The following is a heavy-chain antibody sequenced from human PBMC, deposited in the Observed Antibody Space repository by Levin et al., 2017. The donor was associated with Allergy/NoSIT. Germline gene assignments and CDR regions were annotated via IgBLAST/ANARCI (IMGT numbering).Heavy chain of an antibody. CDR1: GFTFSNAW. Sequence: GGSLRLSCAASGFTFSNAWMSWVRQAPGKGLEWVGRIKSKTDGGTIEYAAPVKGRFTISRDDSKNTLSLQMNSLKTEDTAVYYCTSYSSSWYYFDYWGQGTLVTVSS. J-gene: IGHJ4*02. D-gene: IGHD6-13*01. CDR2: IKSKTDGGTI. V-gene: IGHV3-15*01. CDR3: TSYSSSWYYFDY.